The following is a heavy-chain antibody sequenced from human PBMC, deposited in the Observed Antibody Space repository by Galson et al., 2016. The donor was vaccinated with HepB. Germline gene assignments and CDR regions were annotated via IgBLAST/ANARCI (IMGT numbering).Heavy chain of an antibody. CDR1: GFTFSDYY. D-gene: IGHD3-9*01. J-gene: IGHJ3*02. Sequence: SLRLSCAASGFTFSDYYMNWIRQAPGKGLEWISYISRGSSYTRYADSVKGRFTISRDNARNSLYLQMNSLRAEDTAVYYCARGVRNRYDFLTTNSYEPFDIGGHGTMVTVSS. CDR2: ISRGSSYT. V-gene: IGHV3-11*06. CDR3: ARGVRNRYDFLTTNSYEPFDI.